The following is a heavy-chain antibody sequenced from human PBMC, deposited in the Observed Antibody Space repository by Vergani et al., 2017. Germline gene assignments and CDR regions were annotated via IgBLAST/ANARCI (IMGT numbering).Heavy chain of an antibody. D-gene: IGHD6-6*01. CDR2: INHSGST. CDR1: CGSFSGYY. V-gene: IGHV4-34*02. Sequence: QVQLQQWGAGLLKPSETLSLTCAVYCGSFSGYYWRWIRQPPGKGLEWIGEINHSGSTNYQPYLKSRVTRVVDTSKNQFSLKRSSVTAADTAVYYCARRRIAARRGGALDIWGQGTMVTVSS. J-gene: IGHJ3*02. CDR3: ARRRIAARRGGALDI.